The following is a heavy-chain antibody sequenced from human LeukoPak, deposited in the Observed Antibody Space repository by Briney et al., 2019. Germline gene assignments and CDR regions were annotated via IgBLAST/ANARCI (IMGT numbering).Heavy chain of an antibody. Sequence: SVKVSCKASGYTFTGYYMHWVRQAPGQGLEWMGGIIPMFGTANYGQKFQGRVTITADKSTSTAYMELSSLRSNDTAVYYCARGVVRVPNLFGYWGQGTLVTVSS. V-gene: IGHV1-69*06. J-gene: IGHJ4*02. CDR3: ARGVVRVPNLFGY. D-gene: IGHD3-3*01. CDR2: IIPMFGTA. CDR1: GYTFTGYY.